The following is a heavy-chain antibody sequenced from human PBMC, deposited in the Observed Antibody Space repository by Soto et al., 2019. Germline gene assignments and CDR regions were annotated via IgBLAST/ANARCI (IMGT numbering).Heavy chain of an antibody. Sequence: ASVKVSCKASGYTFTGYYMHWVRQAPGQGLEWMGWINPNSGGTNYAQKFQGWVTMTRDTSISTAYMELSRLRSDDTAVYYCARDLTIGHSGMGVWGQGTTVTVSS. V-gene: IGHV1-2*04. CDR2: INPNSGGT. CDR3: ARDLTIGHSGMGV. D-gene: IGHD3-9*01. J-gene: IGHJ6*02. CDR1: GYTFTGYY.